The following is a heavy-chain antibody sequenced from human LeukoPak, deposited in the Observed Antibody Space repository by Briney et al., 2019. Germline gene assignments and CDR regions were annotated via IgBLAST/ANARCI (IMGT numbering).Heavy chain of an antibody. J-gene: IGHJ4*02. V-gene: IGHV1-24*01. CDR2: FDPEDGET. Sequence: ASVKVSCKVSGYTLTELSMHWVRQAPGKGLEWMGGFDPEDGETIYAQKFQGRVTMTEDTSTDTAYMELSSLRSEDTAVYYCARVSGYSSADDYWGQGTLVTVSS. CDR3: ARVSGYSSADDY. CDR1: GYTLTELS. D-gene: IGHD6-25*01.